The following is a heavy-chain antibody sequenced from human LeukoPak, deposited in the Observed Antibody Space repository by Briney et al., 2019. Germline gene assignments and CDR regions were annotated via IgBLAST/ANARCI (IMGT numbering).Heavy chain of an antibody. D-gene: IGHD4-17*01. CDR3: AKVKTTVTTYYYYMDV. CDR2: ISGSGIRT. Sequence: PGGSLRLSCSASGFTFSNFAMSWVRQAPGKGLEWVLGISGSGIRTFSADSVKGRFTISRDNSKNTLYLQIHSLRAEDTAVYYCAKVKTTVTTYYYYMDVWGKGTTVTVSS. CDR1: GFTFSNFA. J-gene: IGHJ6*03. V-gene: IGHV3-23*01.